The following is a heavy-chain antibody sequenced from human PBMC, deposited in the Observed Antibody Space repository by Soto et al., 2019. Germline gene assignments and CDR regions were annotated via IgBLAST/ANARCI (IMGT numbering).Heavy chain of an antibody. D-gene: IGHD6-13*01. V-gene: IGHV1-69*02. Sequence: ASVKVSCKASGGTFSSYTISWVRQAPGQGLEWMGRIIPILGIANYAQKFQGRVTITADKSTSTAYVELSSLRSEDTAVYYCARAPRAAAGTLGSSDYWGQGTLVTVSS. CDR1: GGTFSSYT. CDR3: ARAPRAAAGTLGSSDY. J-gene: IGHJ4*02. CDR2: IIPILGIA.